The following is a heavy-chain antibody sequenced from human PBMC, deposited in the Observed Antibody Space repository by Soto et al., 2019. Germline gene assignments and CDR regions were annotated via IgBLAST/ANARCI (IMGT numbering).Heavy chain of an antibody. CDR2: IIPIFGTA. J-gene: IGHJ4*02. CDR1: GGTFSSYA. D-gene: IGHD6-13*01. V-gene: IGHV1-69*13. CDR3: ARDRSIAAAYFDY. Sequence: SVKVSCKASGGTFSSYAISWVRQASGQGLEWMGGIIPIFGTANYAQKFQGRVTITADESTSTAYMELSSLRSEDTAVYYCARDRSIAAAYFDYWGQGTLVTVSS.